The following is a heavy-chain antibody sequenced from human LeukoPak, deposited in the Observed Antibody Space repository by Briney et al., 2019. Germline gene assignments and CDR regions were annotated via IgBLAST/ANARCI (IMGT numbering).Heavy chain of an antibody. CDR1: GYTFTSYY. CDR2: INPSGGST. Sequence: GASVKVSCKASGYTFTSYYMHWVRQAPEQGLEWMGIINPSGGSTSYAQKFQGRVTMTRDTSTSTVYMELSSLRSEDTAVYYCAKDIGQGRFGILCTHFDYWGQGTLVTVSS. CDR3: AKDIGQGRFGILCTHFDY. J-gene: IGHJ4*02. D-gene: IGHD3-16*01. V-gene: IGHV1-46*01.